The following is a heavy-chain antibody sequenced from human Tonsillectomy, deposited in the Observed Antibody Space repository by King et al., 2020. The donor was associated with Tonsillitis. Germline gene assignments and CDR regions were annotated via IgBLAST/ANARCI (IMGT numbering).Heavy chain of an antibody. CDR1: GFTFSSYS. CDR3: TRVYFYDTSGYYDESENFDY. J-gene: IGHJ4*02. Sequence: VQSGGSLRLSCAASGFTFSSYSMNWVRQAPGRGLEWVSYISGRSNIIYYADSVKGRFTISRDNAKNSLYLQMNSLRAEDTAVYYCTRVYFYDTSGYYDESENFDYWGQGTLVTVSS. D-gene: IGHD3-22*01. V-gene: IGHV3-48*04. CDR2: ISGRSNII.